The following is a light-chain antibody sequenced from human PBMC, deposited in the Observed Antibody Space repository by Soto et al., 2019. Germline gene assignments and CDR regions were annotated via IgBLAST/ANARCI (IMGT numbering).Light chain of an antibody. CDR3: QCYSNSRSRHEV. V-gene: IGLV1-40*01. Sequence: QSVLTQPPSVSGAPGQRFTISCTGSRSNIGAGYDVHWYQQLPGTAPKLLIYGNSNRPSGVPDRFSGSKSGTAASLAITGLQVEAEDEYYCQCYSNSRSRHEVFGGGTKVTVL. CDR2: GNS. CDR1: RSNIGAGYD. J-gene: IGLJ2*01.